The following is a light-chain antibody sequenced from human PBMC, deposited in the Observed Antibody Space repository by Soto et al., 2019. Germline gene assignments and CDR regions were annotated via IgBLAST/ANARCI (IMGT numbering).Light chain of an antibody. CDR2: DAS. J-gene: IGKJ5*01. CDR3: QQRSNWPSIT. V-gene: IGKV3-11*01. Sequence: EIVLSQSPGTLSFFPGERATLSCRASRSVTNNYLAWHQQKPGQAPRLLIYDASNRATGIPARFSGSGSGTDFTLTISSLEPEDFAVYYCQQRSNWPSITFGQGTRLE. CDR1: RSVTNNY.